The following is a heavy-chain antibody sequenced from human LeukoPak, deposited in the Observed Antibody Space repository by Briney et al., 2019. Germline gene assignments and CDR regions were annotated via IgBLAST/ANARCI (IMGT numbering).Heavy chain of an antibody. D-gene: IGHD2-21*01. CDR1: GDSISGSSYY. V-gene: IGHV4-39*02. Sequence: SETLSLTCSVSGDSISGSSYYWGWIRQPPGKGLEWIGSIYYRGTTYYNTSLKSRVTITVDTSNNQFSLKLTSVTAADTAVYFCAREYSRSVVAGSRPDYWGQGLLVAVSS. J-gene: IGHJ4*02. CDR2: IYYRGTT. CDR3: AREYSRSVVAGSRPDY.